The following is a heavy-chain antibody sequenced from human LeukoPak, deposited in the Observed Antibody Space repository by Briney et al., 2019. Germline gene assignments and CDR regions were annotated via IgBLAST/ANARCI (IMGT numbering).Heavy chain of an antibody. CDR3: ARDTSGWYFDY. D-gene: IGHD6-19*01. J-gene: IGHJ4*02. CDR2: IYSDGST. CDR1: GFIVSRSS. Sequence: PGGSLRLSCAASGFIVSRSSMSWVRRAPGKGLDWVSVIYSDGSTHYADSVKGRFTSSRDNSKNTLYLQMNNLRAEDTALYYCARDTSGWYFDYWGQGTLVTVSS. V-gene: IGHV3-53*01.